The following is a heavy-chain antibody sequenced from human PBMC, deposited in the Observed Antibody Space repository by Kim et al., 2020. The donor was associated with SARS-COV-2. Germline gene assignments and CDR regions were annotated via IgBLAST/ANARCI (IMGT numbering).Heavy chain of an antibody. V-gene: IGHV1-24*01. CDR1: GYTLTELS. Sequence: ASVKVSCKVSGYTLTELSMHWVRQAPGKGLEWMGGFDPEDGETIYAQKFQGRVTMTEDTSTDTAYMELSSLRSEDTAVYYCVFGGNSPWTFDYWGQGTLVTVSS. CDR3: VFGGNSPWTFDY. D-gene: IGHD2-21*02. CDR2: FDPEDGET. J-gene: IGHJ4*02.